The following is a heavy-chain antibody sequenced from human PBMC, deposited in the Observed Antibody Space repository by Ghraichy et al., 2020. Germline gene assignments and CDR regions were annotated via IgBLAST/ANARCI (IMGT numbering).Heavy chain of an antibody. CDR3: AMEDGGNSGPFDY. V-gene: IGHV4-39*07. CDR2: IYYSGST. D-gene: IGHD4-23*01. J-gene: IGHJ4*02. Sequence: SETLSLTCTVSGGSISSSSYYWGWIRQPPGKGLEWIGSIYYSGSTYYNPSLKSRVTISVDTSKNQFSLKLSSVTAADTAVYYCAMEDGGNSGPFDYWGQGTLVTVSS. CDR1: GGSISSSSYY.